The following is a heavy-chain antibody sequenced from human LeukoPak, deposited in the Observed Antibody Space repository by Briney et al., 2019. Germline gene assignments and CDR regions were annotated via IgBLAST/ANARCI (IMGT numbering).Heavy chain of an antibody. V-gene: IGHV1-8*03. D-gene: IGHD6-13*01. Sequence: GASVKVSCKASGYTFTSYDINWVRQVTGQGLEWMGWMNPNSGNTGYAQKFQGRVTITRNTSISTAYMELSSLRSEDTAVYYCARTAKGGSASEAAAGTVDPFYYYYMDVWGKGTTVTVSS. CDR3: ARTAKGGSASEAAAGTVDPFYYYYMDV. CDR1: GYTFTSYD. CDR2: MNPNSGNT. J-gene: IGHJ6*03.